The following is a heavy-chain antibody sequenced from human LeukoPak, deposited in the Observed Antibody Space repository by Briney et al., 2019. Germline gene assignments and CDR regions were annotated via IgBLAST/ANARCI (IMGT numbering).Heavy chain of an antibody. J-gene: IGHJ6*02. CDR3: ARDHCTSSGCYEYYYYGMDV. V-gene: IGHV1-2*02. CDR1: GYTFTDYY. CDR2: INPKSGGT. Sequence: GASVKASCKASGYTFTDYYIRWVRQAPGQGLEWMGWINPKSGGTNSAQKFQGRVTMTRDTSVSTAYMELSRLRSDDTAVYYCARDHCTSSGCYEYYYYGMDVWGQGTTVTVSS. D-gene: IGHD2-2*01.